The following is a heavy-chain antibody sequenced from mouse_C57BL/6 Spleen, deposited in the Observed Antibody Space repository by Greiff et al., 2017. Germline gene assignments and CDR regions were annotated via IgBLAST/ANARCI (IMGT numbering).Heavy chain of an antibody. V-gene: IGHV1-15*01. CDR3: TRSDDYDGFAY. Sequence: VHLVESGAELVRPGASVTLSCKASGYTFTDYEMHWVKQTPVHGLEWIGAIDPETGGTAYNQKFKGKAILTADKSSSTAYMELRSLTSEDSAVYYCTRSDDYDGFAYWGQGTLVTVSA. J-gene: IGHJ3*01. D-gene: IGHD2-4*01. CDR1: GYTFTDYE. CDR2: IDPETGGT.